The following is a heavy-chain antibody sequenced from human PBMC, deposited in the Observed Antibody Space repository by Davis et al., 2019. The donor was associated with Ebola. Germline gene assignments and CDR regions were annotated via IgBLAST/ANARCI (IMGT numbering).Heavy chain of an antibody. V-gene: IGHV3-21*04. Sequence: GESLKISCAGSEFIFSDYSMSWVRQAPGKGLEWVSSNSDVGTYISYSHSVRGRFTISRDNAKRSVYLQMNSLRLEDTAVYYSARKQEYSNNRLYYYFGLDVWGQGTTVTVS. D-gene: IGHD4-11*01. CDR1: EFIFSDYS. J-gene: IGHJ6*02. CDR2: NSDVGTYI. CDR3: ARKQEYSNNRLYYYFGLDV.